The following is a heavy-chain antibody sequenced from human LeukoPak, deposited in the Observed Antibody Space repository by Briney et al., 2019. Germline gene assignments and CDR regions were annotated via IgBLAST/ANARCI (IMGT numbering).Heavy chain of an antibody. D-gene: IGHD2-2*01. V-gene: IGHV3-7*01. CDR3: ARVGYCSTTSCYWRAFDY. Sequence: GGSLRLSCAASGFTFSSHWMSWVRQAPGKGLEWAANINQDGSEQYYVDSVKGRFTISRDNAKNSLYLQMNSLRAEDTAVYYCARVGYCSTTSCYWRAFDYWGQGTLVTVSS. CDR1: GFTFSSHW. J-gene: IGHJ4*02. CDR2: INQDGSEQ.